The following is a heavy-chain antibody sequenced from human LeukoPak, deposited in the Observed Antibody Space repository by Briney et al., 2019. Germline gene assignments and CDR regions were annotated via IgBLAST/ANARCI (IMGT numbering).Heavy chain of an antibody. CDR1: GGSIRGYY. CDR3: AVGATHYYMDV. D-gene: IGHD3-16*01. CDR2: IYYSGST. Sequence: SETLSLTCPVSGGSIRGYYSSWVGQPPGKGLEWIAYIYYSGSTNYNPSLKSRVTISLDTSKNQFSLKLSSVTAADTAVYYCAVGATHYYMDVWGKGTTVTVSS. V-gene: IGHV4-59*08. J-gene: IGHJ6*03.